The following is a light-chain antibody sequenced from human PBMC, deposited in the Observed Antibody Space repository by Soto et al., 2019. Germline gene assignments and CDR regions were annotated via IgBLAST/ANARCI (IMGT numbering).Light chain of an antibody. CDR3: SSYAGSNNYV. CDR2: EVS. J-gene: IGLJ1*01. Sequence: QSVLTQPPSASGSPGQSVTISCTGTSSDVGGYNYVSWYQQHPGKAPKLMIYEVSKRPSGVPDRFSGSKSGKTASLTVSGLQAEDEADYYCSSYAGSNNYVFGTGTKVTVL. CDR1: SSDVGGYNY. V-gene: IGLV2-8*01.